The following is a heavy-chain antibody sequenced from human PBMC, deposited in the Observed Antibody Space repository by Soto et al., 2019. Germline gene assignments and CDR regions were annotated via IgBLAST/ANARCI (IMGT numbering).Heavy chain of an antibody. V-gene: IGHV6-1*01. CDR3: ARGTSTYGIDV. CDR1: GDTVSSNSAV. J-gene: IGHJ6*02. Sequence: QVQLQQSGPGLVKPSQTLSLTCAISGDTVSSNSAVWNWIRQSPSSGLEWLGRTYYRSKRYHDYADTDRSRISVNPDTSNNQVTLQLSSVTPEDTALYFCARGTSTYGIDVWGQGTTVIVSS. CDR2: TYYRSKRYH.